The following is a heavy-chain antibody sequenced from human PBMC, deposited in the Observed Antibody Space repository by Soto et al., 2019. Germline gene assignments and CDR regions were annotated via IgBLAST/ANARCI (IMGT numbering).Heavy chain of an antibody. J-gene: IGHJ4*02. D-gene: IGHD5-12*01. CDR3: VRYCGTTLCNGVATRTFDY. CDR2: ISTSGSTV. CDR1: RFTFSAYE. Sequence: GGSLRLSCAVSRFTFSAYEMHWFRQAPGKGLEWVSYISTSGSTVYYADSVKGRFTVSRDNTRNSLYLQMDSLRDEDTALYYCVRYCGTTLCNGVATRTFDYWGQGTLVTAPQ. V-gene: IGHV3-48*03.